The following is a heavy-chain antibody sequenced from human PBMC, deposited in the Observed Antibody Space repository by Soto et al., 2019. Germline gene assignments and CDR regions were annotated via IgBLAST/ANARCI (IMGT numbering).Heavy chain of an antibody. CDR3: ARSPTLDYDFWSGYPVPLDY. J-gene: IGHJ4*02. V-gene: IGHV1-2*02. CDR1: GYTFTGYY. CDR2: INPNSGGT. Sequence: ASVKVSCKASGYTFTGYYMHWARQAPGQGLEWMGWINPNSGGTNYAQKFQGRVTMTRDTSISTAYMELSRLRSDDTAVYYCARSPTLDYDFWSGYPVPLDYWGQGTLVTVSS. D-gene: IGHD3-3*01.